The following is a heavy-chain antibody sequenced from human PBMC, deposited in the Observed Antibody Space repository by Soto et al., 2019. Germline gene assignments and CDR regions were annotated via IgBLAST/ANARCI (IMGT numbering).Heavy chain of an antibody. D-gene: IGHD3-10*01. V-gene: IGHV4-34*01. J-gene: IGHJ6*02. CDR3: ARDRVRPYYYYGMDV. CDR1: GGSFSGYY. Sequence: SETLSLTCAVYGGSFSGYYWSWIRQPPGKGLEWIGEINHSGSTNYNPSLKSRVTISVDTSKNQFSLKLSSVTAADTAVYYCARDRVRPYYYYGMDVWGQGTTVTVSS. CDR2: INHSGST.